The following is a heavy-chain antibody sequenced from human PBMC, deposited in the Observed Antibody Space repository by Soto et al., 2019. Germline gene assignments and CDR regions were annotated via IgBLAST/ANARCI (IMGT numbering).Heavy chain of an antibody. Sequence: SVKVSCKASGGTFSSYAISWVRQAPGQGLEWMGGIIPIFGTANYAQKFQGRVTITADESTSTAYMELSSLRSEDTAVYYCARSPRGYYYDSSGYYSPSFDYWGQGALVTVSS. V-gene: IGHV1-69*13. CDR2: IIPIFGTA. CDR1: GGTFSSYA. D-gene: IGHD3-22*01. J-gene: IGHJ4*02. CDR3: ARSPRGYYYDSSGYYSPSFDY.